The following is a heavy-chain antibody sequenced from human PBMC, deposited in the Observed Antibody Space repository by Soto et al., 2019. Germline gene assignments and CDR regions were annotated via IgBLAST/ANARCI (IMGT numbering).Heavy chain of an antibody. Sequence: QVQLVESGGGVVQPGRSLRLSCEASAFTFSTYAMEWVRQAPGKGLDWVAVISYDGSEKYYADSVQGRFTISRDNSKNMLYLQMNSLRPEDTAVYYCARPVVAFYYYGMDVWGQGTTVTVSS. J-gene: IGHJ6*02. CDR2: ISYDGSEK. CDR3: ARPVVAFYYYGMDV. CDR1: AFTFSTYA. V-gene: IGHV3-30-3*01. D-gene: IGHD3-22*01.